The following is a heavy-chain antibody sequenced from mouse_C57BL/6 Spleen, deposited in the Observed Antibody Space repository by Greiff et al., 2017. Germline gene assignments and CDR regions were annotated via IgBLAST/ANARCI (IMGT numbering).Heavy chain of an antibody. D-gene: IGHD2-2*01. CDR2: INPNNGGT. V-gene: IGHV1-18*01. J-gene: IGHJ1*03. CDR3: ARWVIYYGSYWYFDV. Sequence: VQLKQSGPELVKPGASVKIPCKASGYTFTDYNMDWVKQSHGKSLEWIGDINPNNGGTIYNQKFKGKATLTVDKSSSTAYMELRSLTSEDTAVYYCARWVIYYGSYWYFDVWGTGTTVTVSS. CDR1: GYTFTDYN.